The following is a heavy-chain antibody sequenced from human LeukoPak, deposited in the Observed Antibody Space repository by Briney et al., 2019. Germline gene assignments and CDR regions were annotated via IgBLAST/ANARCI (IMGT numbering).Heavy chain of an antibody. CDR1: GGSISSSGYY. CDR2: IYYSGST. J-gene: IGHJ3*02. Sequence: PSETLSLTCTVSGGSISSSGYYWGWIRQPPGKGLEWIGSIYYSGSTYYNPSLKSRVTISVDTSKNQFSLKLSSVTAADTAVYYCARHRRDRTYYDFWSGYHDAFDIWGQGTMVTVSS. D-gene: IGHD3-3*01. CDR3: ARHRRDRTYYDFWSGYHDAFDI. V-gene: IGHV4-39*01.